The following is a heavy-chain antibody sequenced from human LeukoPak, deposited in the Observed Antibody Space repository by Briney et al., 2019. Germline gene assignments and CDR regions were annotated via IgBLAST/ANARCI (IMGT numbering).Heavy chain of an antibody. J-gene: IGHJ5*02. D-gene: IGHD4-17*01. Sequence: PSETLSLTCTVSGGSISSSSYYWGWIRQPPGKGLEWIGSIYYSGSTYYNPSLKSRVTISVDTTKNQFSLKLSSVTAADTAVYYCARDWKIVVHFYGDYPGWFDPWGQGTLVTVSS. V-gene: IGHV4-39*07. CDR3: ARDWKIVVHFYGDYPGWFDP. CDR1: GGSISSSSYY. CDR2: IYYSGST.